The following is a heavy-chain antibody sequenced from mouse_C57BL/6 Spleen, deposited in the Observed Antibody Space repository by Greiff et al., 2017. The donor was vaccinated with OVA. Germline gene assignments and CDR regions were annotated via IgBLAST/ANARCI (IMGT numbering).Heavy chain of an antibody. Sequence: QVQLQQSGAELVRPGASVTLSCKASGYTFTDYEMHWVKQTPVHGLEWIGAIDPETGGTAYNQKFKGKAILTADKSSSTAYMELRSLTSEDSAVYYCTRVGFITTVVATDWYFDVWGTGTTVTVSS. CDR2: IDPETGGT. CDR1: GYTFTDYE. V-gene: IGHV1-15*01. CDR3: TRVGFITTVVATDWYFDV. D-gene: IGHD1-1*01. J-gene: IGHJ1*03.